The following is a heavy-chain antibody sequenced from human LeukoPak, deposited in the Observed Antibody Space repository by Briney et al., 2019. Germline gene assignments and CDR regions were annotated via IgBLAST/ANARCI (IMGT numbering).Heavy chain of an antibody. D-gene: IGHD3-10*01. V-gene: IGHV3-30-3*01. CDR3: AKDWVRGEKGVPRHFDY. J-gene: IGHJ4*02. CDR1: GFTFSSYA. Sequence: PGRSLRLSCAASGFTFSSYAMHWVRQAPGKGLEWVAVISYDGSNKYYADSVKGRFTISRDNSKNTLYLQMNSLRAEDTAVYYCAKDWVRGEKGVPRHFDYWGQGTLVTVSS. CDR2: ISYDGSNK.